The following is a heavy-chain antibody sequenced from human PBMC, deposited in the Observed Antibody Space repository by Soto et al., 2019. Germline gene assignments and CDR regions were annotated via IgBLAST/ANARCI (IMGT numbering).Heavy chain of an antibody. J-gene: IGHJ6*02. D-gene: IGHD1-26*01. CDR2: INHSGST. CDR1: GGSFSGYY. CDR3: ARDSEDDSRYYYGMDG. V-gene: IGHV4-34*01. Sequence: AATLSLTCTVYGGSFSGYYWSWIGLPPGKGLEWIGEINHSGSTNYNPSLKSRVTISVDTSKNQFSLKLSSVTAADTAVYYWARDSEDDSRYYYGMDGWGQGTKVTFSS.